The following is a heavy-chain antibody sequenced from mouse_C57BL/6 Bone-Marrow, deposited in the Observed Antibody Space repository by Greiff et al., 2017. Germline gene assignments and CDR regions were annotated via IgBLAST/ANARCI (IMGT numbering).Heavy chain of an antibody. V-gene: IGHV1-5*01. CDR1: GYTFTSYW. CDR2: IYPGNSDT. CDR3: SSVRFAY. Sequence: VQLKESGTVLARPGASVKMSCKTSGYTFTSYWMHWVKQRPGQGLEWIGAIYPGNSDTSYNQKFKGKAKLPAVTSARTAHMEPSSRSNGDSAVYYCSSVRFAYWGQGTLGTVCA. J-gene: IGHJ3*01.